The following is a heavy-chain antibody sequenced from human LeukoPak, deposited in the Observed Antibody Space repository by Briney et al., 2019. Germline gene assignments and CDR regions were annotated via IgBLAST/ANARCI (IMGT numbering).Heavy chain of an antibody. Sequence: GGSLRLSCAASGFIFSSYGMHWVRQAPGKGLEWVAFIRYDGSNKYYEDSVKGRFTVSRDNSKNTLYLQMNSLRAEDTAVYYCAKEGGKGGNYWGQGTLVTVSS. J-gene: IGHJ4*02. CDR1: GFIFSSYG. CDR2: IRYDGSNK. D-gene: IGHD3-16*01. V-gene: IGHV3-30*02. CDR3: AKEGGKGGNY.